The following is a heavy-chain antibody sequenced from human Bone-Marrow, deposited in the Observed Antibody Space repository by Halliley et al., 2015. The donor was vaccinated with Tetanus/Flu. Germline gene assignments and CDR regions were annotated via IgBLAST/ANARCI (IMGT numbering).Heavy chain of an antibody. D-gene: IGHD3-10*01. V-gene: IGHV5-10-1*01. Sequence: PGKGLEWMGRIDPGDSDTNYSPSFQGQVTISADKSISTVYLQWSSLKASDTAMYFCARQGSRGYWGQGSLVIVSS. CDR2: IDPGDSDT. CDR3: ARQGSRGY. J-gene: IGHJ4*02.